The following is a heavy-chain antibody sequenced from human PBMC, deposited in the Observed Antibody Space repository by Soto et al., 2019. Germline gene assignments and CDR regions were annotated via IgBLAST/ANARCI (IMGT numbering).Heavy chain of an antibody. V-gene: IGHV3-23*01. D-gene: IGHD1-26*01. CDR3: VKELLVGAPDDY. J-gene: IGHJ4*02. CDR2: ISISGDRT. CDR1: GFTFNTFA. Sequence: GGSLRLSCVTSGFTFNTFAMSWVRRAPGKGLEWVSAISISGDRTYYADSVKGRFFISRDNSNNTLFLRVSSLRVEDTATYYCVKELLVGAPDDYWGQGTLVTVSS.